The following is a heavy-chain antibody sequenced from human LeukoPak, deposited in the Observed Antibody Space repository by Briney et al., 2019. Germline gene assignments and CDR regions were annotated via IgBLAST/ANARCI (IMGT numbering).Heavy chain of an antibody. V-gene: IGHV3-23*01. J-gene: IGHJ4*02. Sequence: GGSLRLSCVASGFTLSPYWMSWVRQAPGKGLEWASAISGSGGSTYYADSVKGRFTISRDNSKNTLYLQMNSLRAEDTAVYYCAKWYSSSWPSYAFDYWGQGTLVTVSS. CDR1: GFTLSPYW. D-gene: IGHD6-13*01. CDR3: AKWYSSSWPSYAFDY. CDR2: ISGSGGST.